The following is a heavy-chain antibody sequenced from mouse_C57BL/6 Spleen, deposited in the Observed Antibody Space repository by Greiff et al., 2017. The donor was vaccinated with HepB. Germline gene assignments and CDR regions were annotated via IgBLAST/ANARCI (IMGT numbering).Heavy chain of an antibody. D-gene: IGHD1-1*01. V-gene: IGHV1-42*01. Sequence: VQLQQSGPELVKPGASVKISCKASGYSFTGYYMNWVKQSPEKSLEWIGEINPSTGGTTYNQKFKAKATLTVDKSSSTAYMQLKSLTSEDSAVYYCARRDYYGSSDWYFDVWGTGTTVTVSS. CDR1: GYSFTGYY. CDR2: INPSTGGT. J-gene: IGHJ1*03. CDR3: ARRDYYGSSDWYFDV.